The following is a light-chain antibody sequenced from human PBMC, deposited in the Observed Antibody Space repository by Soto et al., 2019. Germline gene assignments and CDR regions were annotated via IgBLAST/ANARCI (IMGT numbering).Light chain of an antibody. CDR2: RAS. Sequence: DVEMTQSPLSLPVSLGQPASISCRSSQSLVHSDGNMYLNWFQQRPGQSPRRLISRASNRDSGVPDRFSGSGSGTDFTLKISRVEAEDVAVYYCMQGTRWPWTLGLGTKVEIK. CDR1: QSLVHSDGNMY. V-gene: IGKV2-30*02. CDR3: MQGTRWPWT. J-gene: IGKJ1*01.